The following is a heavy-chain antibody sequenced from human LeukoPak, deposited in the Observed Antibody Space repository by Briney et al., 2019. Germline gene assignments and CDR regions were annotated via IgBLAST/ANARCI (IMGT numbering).Heavy chain of an antibody. D-gene: IGHD5-18*01. CDR2: ISSSGSTI. CDR3: ASPAAGSSGYSYGFSH. J-gene: IGHJ4*02. Sequence: GGSLRLSCAASGFTFSDYYMSWIRQAPGKGLEWVSYISSSGSTICYADSVKGRFTISRDNAKNSLYLQMNSLRAEDTAVYYCASPAAGSSGYSYGFSHWGQGTLVTVSS. CDR1: GFTFSDYY. V-gene: IGHV3-11*04.